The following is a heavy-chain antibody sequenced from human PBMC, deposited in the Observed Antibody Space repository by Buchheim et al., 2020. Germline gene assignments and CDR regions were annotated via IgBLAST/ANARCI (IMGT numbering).Heavy chain of an antibody. Sequence: QVQLVQSGAEVKKPGASVKVSCKASGYTFTSYDINWVRQATGQGLEWMGWMNPNSGNTGYAQKFQGRVTMTRNTSISTAYMELSSLRSEDTAVYYCARARPPRITIFGVVNGGWRYFDLWGRGTL. CDR2: MNPNSGNT. CDR3: ARARPPRITIFGVVNGGWRYFDL. CDR1: GYTFTSYD. V-gene: IGHV1-8*01. J-gene: IGHJ2*01. D-gene: IGHD3-3*01.